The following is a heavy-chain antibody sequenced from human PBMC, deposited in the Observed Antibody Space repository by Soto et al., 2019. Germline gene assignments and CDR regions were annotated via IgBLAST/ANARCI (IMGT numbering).Heavy chain of an antibody. Sequence: QVQLQESGPGLVKPSQTLSLTCTVSGGSISSGGYYWSWIRQHPGKGLEWIGYIYYSGSTYYNPSLKSRFTISVDTSKNLFSLKLSSVTAADTAVYYCARDSYTIGRHPVRFDPWGQGTLVTVSS. CDR1: GGSISSGGYY. CDR3: ARDSYTIGRHPVRFDP. V-gene: IGHV4-31*03. D-gene: IGHD2-15*01. CDR2: IYYSGST. J-gene: IGHJ5*02.